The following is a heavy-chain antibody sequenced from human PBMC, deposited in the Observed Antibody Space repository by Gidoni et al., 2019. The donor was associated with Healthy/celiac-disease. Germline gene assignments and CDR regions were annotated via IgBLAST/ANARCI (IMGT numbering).Heavy chain of an antibody. D-gene: IGHD2-2*02. J-gene: IGHJ3*02. CDR1: GGSISSSHW. V-gene: IGHV4-4*02. CDR3: ARDCSSTSCYIRGDAFDI. CDR2: IYHSGST. Sequence: QVQLQESGPGLVKPSGTLSLTCAVPGGSISSSHWWSWVRQPPGKGLEWIGEIYHSGSTNYNPSLKSRVTISVDKSKNQFSLKLSSVTAADTAVYYCARDCSSTSCYIRGDAFDIWGQGTMVTVSS.